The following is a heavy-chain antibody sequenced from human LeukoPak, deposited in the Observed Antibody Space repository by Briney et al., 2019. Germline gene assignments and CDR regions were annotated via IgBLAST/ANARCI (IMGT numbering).Heavy chain of an antibody. CDR1: GFTFSSYA. CDR2: ISYDGSNK. CDR3: AKDPDYYDSSGPFDY. J-gene: IGHJ4*02. Sequence: GGSLRLSCAASGFTFSSYAMHWVRQAPGKGLEWVAVISYDGSNKYYADSVKGRFTISRDNSKNTLYLQMNSLRAEDTAVYYCAKDPDYYDSSGPFDYWGQGTLVTVSS. V-gene: IGHV3-30-3*01. D-gene: IGHD3-22*01.